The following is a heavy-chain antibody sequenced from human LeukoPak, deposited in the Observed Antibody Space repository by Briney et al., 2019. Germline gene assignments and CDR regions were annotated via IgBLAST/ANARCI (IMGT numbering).Heavy chain of an antibody. D-gene: IGHD1-26*01. J-gene: IGHJ3*02. CDR2: IYHSGST. CDR1: GGPISSSNW. V-gene: IGHV4-4*02. CDR3: ARELSGSYHHDAFDI. Sequence: PSGTLSLTCAVSGGPISSSNWWSWVRQPPGKGLEWIGEIYHSGSTNYNPSLKSRVTISVDKSKNQFSLKLSSVTAADTAVYYCARELSGSYHHDAFDIWGQGTMVTVSS.